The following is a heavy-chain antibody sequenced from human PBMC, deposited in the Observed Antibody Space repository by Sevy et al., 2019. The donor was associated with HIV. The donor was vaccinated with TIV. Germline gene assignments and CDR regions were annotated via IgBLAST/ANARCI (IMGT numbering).Heavy chain of an antibody. V-gene: IGHV1-24*01. CDR3: ATGDRRFLGSVTDY. Sequence: ASVKVSCKVSGYTLTGLSMHWVRQAPGKGLEWMGGFDPEDGETIYAQKFQGRVTMTEDTSTDTAYMELSSLRSEDTAVYYCATGDRRFLGSVTDYWGQGTLVTVSS. D-gene: IGHD3-3*01. CDR2: FDPEDGET. CDR1: GYTLTGLS. J-gene: IGHJ4*02.